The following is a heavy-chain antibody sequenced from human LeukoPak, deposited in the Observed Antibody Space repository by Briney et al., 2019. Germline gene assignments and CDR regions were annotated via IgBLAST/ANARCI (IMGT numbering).Heavy chain of an antibody. Sequence: GGSLRLSCAASGFTFSSYGMHWVRQAPGKGLEWVAFIRYDGSNKYYADSVKGRFTISRDNSKNTLYLQMNSLRAEDTAVYYCAKDARVTMVRGVSYCFDYWGQGTLVTVSS. D-gene: IGHD3-10*01. V-gene: IGHV3-30*02. J-gene: IGHJ4*02. CDR3: AKDARVTMVRGVSYCFDY. CDR1: GFTFSSYG. CDR2: IRYDGSNK.